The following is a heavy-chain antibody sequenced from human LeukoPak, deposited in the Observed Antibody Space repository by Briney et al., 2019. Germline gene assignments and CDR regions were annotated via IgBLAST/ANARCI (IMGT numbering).Heavy chain of an antibody. CDR3: ARGWELLGY. J-gene: IGHJ4*02. CDR2: IYYSGST. D-gene: IGHD1-26*01. V-gene: IGHV4-39*07. Sequence: SETLSFTCTVSGGSISSSSYYWGWIRQPPGKGLEWIGSIYYSGSTYYNPSLKSRVTISVDTSKNQFSLKLSSVTAADTAVYYCARGWELLGYWGQGTLVTVSS. CDR1: GGSISSSSYY.